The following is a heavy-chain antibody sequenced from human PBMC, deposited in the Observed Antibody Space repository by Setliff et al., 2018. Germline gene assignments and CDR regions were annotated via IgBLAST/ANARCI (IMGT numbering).Heavy chain of an antibody. V-gene: IGHV3-7*01. D-gene: IGHD1-26*01. Sequence: PGGSLRLSCAASGFTFSSYWMSWVRQAPGKGLEWVANIKQDGSEKYYVDSVKGRFTISRDNAKNSLYLQMNSLRAEDTAVYYCARAREFGGGSYPTNFGYWGQGTLVTSPQ. J-gene: IGHJ4*02. CDR2: IKQDGSEK. CDR1: GFTFSSYW. CDR3: ARAREFGGGSYPTNFGY.